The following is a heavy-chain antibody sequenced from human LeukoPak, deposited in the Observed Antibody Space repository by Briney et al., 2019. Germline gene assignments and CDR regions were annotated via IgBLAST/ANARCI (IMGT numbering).Heavy chain of an antibody. CDR3: ARGVTMVRGSEHAFDI. Sequence: SETLSLTCAVSGGSFSGYYWSWIRQPPGKGLEWIGEINHSGSTNYNPSLTSRVTISVDTSKNQFSLKLSSVTAADTAVYYCARGVTMVRGSEHAFDIWGQGTMVTVSS. CDR2: INHSGST. CDR1: GGSFSGYY. D-gene: IGHD3-10*01. V-gene: IGHV4-34*01. J-gene: IGHJ3*02.